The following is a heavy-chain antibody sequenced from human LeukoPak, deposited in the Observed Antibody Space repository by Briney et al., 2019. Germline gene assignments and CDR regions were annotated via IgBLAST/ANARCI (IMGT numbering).Heavy chain of an antibody. CDR1: GGSFSGYY. V-gene: IGHV4-34*01. Sequence: SETLSLTCAVYGGSFSGYYWSWIRQPPGKGLEWIGEINHSGSTNYNPSLKSQVTISVDTSKNQFSLKLSSVTAADTAVYYCARGLGAFDIWGQGTMVTVSS. J-gene: IGHJ3*02. CDR3: ARGLGAFDI. CDR2: INHSGST.